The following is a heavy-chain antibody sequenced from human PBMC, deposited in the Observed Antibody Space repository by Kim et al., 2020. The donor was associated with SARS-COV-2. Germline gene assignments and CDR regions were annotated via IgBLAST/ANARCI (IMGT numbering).Heavy chain of an antibody. D-gene: IGHD3-22*01. CDR1: GGSISSSSYY. CDR2: IYYSGST. J-gene: IGHJ3*02. V-gene: IGHV4-39*01. CDR3: ASGITMIVVADAFDI. Sequence: SETLSLTCTVSGGSISSSSYYWGWIRQPPGKGLEWIGSIYYSGSTYYNPSLKSRVTISVDTSKNQFSLKLSSVTAADTAVYYCASGITMIVVADAFDIWGQGTMVTVSS.